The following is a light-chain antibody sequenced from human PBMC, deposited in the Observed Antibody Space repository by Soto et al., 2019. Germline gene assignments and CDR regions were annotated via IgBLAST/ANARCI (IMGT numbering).Light chain of an antibody. Sequence: DIQMTQSPSTLSASVGDRVTITCRASQSISSSLAWYQQKPGKAPNLLIYKAFSLESGVPSRFSGSGSGTEFTLAISSLQPDDFATYYGQQDNSYPLTVGGGTKVEIK. V-gene: IGKV1-5*03. CDR3: QQDNSYPLT. CDR1: QSISSS. J-gene: IGKJ4*01. CDR2: KAF.